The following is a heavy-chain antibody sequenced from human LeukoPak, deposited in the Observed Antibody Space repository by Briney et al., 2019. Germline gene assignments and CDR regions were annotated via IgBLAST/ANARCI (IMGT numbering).Heavy chain of an antibody. D-gene: IGHD5-18*01. Sequence: PSETLSLTCTVSGGSISSYYWSWIRQPPGKGLEWIGYIYYSGSTNYNPSLKSRVTISVDTSKNQFFLKLSSVTAADTAVYYCARVLTDTVSWSYYFDYWGQGTLLTVSS. CDR1: GGSISSYY. V-gene: IGHV4-59*01. CDR3: ARVLTDTVSWSYYFDY. CDR2: IYYSGST. J-gene: IGHJ4*02.